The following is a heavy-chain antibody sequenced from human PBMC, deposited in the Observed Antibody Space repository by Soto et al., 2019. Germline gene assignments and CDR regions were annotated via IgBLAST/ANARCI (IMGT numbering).Heavy chain of an antibody. Sequence: QVQLVQSGAEVKKPGASVKVSCKASGYTFTSYGISWVRQAPGQGLEWMGWISAYNGNTNYAQKLQGRVTMTTDTSTSTAYMELRSLRSDDTAVYYCARDIVVVPAAPTTLNWFDPWGQGTLVTVSS. D-gene: IGHD2-2*01. V-gene: IGHV1-18*01. CDR1: GYTFTSYG. CDR2: ISAYNGNT. J-gene: IGHJ5*02. CDR3: ARDIVVVPAAPTTLNWFDP.